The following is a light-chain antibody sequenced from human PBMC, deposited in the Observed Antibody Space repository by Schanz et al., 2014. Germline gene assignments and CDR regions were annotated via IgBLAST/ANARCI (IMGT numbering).Light chain of an antibody. CDR3: SSYRSSSTWV. V-gene: IGLV2-14*01. Sequence: QSALTQPASVSGSPGQSITISCTGTSSDVGGYNYVSWYQQHPGKAPKLMIYDVTNRPSGVSNRFSASKSGNTASLTISGLQAEDEADYYCSSYRSSSTWVFGGGTKLTV. CDR1: SSDVGGYNY. J-gene: IGLJ3*02. CDR2: DVT.